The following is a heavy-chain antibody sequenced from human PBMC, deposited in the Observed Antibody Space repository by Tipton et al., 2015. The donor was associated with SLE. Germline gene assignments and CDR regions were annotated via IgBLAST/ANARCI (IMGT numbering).Heavy chain of an antibody. Sequence: TLSLTCAVYGGSFSGYFWSWIRQPPGKGLEWIGSIYHSGSTYYNPSLKSRVTISVDTSKNQFSLKLSSVAAADTAVYHCAREMLGRNDAFDIWGQGTMVTVSS. CDR2: IYHSGST. V-gene: IGHV4-34*01. CDR1: GGSFSGYF. D-gene: IGHD1-26*01. CDR3: AREMLGRNDAFDI. J-gene: IGHJ3*02.